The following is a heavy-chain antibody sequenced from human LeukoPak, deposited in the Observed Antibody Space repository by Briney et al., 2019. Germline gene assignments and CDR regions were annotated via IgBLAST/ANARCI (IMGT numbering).Heavy chain of an antibody. J-gene: IGHJ4*02. CDR3: AKDRATYYYGSGSYPL. CDR1: GFTFSDYY. V-gene: IGHV3-11*01. CDR2: ITSSGSTI. Sequence: GGSLRLSCAASGFTFSDYYMNWVRQAPGKGLEWVSYITSSGSTIYYADSVKGRFTISRDNAKNSLYLQMNSLRAEDTAVYYCAKDRATYYYGSGSYPLWGQGTLVTVSS. D-gene: IGHD3-10*01.